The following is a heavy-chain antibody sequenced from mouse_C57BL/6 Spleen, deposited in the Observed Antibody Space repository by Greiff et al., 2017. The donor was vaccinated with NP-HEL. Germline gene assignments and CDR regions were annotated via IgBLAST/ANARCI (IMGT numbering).Heavy chain of an antibody. D-gene: IGHD1-1*01. CDR2: IDPSDSET. CDR3: ARGYGSSYVPTWFAY. J-gene: IGHJ3*01. CDR1: GYTFTSYW. V-gene: IGHV1-52*01. Sequence: QVQLQQPGAELVRPGSSVKLSCKASGYTFTSYWLHWVKQRPIQGLEWLGNIDPSDSETHYNQKFKDKATLTVDKSSSTAYMQLSSLTSEDSAVYYCARGYGSSYVPTWFAYWGQGTLVTVSA.